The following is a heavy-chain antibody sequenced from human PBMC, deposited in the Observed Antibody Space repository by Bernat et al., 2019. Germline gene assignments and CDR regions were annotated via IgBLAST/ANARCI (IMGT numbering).Heavy chain of an antibody. D-gene: IGHD1-20*01. V-gene: IGHV1-2*02. Sequence: QVQLVQSGAEVKKPGASVKVSCKASGYTFTGYYMNWVRQAPGQGLEWMGWINPNNGDTKYAQKFQGRVAVTRDTSISTAYMELSRLTSDDTAVYYCARDLTGTPLWGQGTLVTVSS. CDR3: ARDLTGTPL. J-gene: IGHJ4*02. CDR1: GYTFTGYY. CDR2: INPNNGDT.